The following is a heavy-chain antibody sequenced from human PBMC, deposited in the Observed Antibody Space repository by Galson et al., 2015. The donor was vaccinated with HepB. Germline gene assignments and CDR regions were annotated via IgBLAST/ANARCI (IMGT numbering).Heavy chain of an antibody. CDR3: AKDKAAAGKEYFHH. CDR1: GFKFCDYT. CDR2: INWNSGII. J-gene: IGHJ1*01. Sequence: SLRLSCAASGFKFCDYTMHWVRQAPGKGLEWVSGINWNSGIIGYADPVKGRFTISRDNAKNSLYLQMNSLRPEDTALYYCAKDKAAAGKEYFHHWGQGTLVTVSS. D-gene: IGHD6-13*01. V-gene: IGHV3-9*01.